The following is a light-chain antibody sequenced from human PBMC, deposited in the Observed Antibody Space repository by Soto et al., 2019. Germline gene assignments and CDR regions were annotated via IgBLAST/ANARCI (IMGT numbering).Light chain of an antibody. CDR3: SSYAGGVV. V-gene: IGLV2-23*01. Sequence: QSVLTQPASVSGSPGQSITLSCTRASSGVENYNLVSWYQHHPGKAPKLIIYEGSQRPSGVSDRFSGSKSGNTASLTISGXXXXXXXXYYCSSYAGGVVFGGGTKVTV. CDR2: EGS. CDR1: SSGVENYNL. J-gene: IGLJ3*02.